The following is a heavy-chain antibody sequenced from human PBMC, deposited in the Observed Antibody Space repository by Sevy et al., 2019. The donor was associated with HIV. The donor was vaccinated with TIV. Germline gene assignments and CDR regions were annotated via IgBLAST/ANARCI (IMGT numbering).Heavy chain of an antibody. D-gene: IGHD3-22*01. CDR1: GFTVSDNY. CDR3: ANHASDYDSSGYLERDAFDI. V-gene: IGHV3-53*01. J-gene: IGHJ3*02. CDR2: IYSDGST. Sequence: GGSLRLSCAASGFTVSDNYMSWVRQAPGKRLEWVSVIYSDGSTYYADSVKGRFTISRDNSKNTLYLQMNSLRAGDTAVYYCANHASDYDSSGYLERDAFDIWGQGTMVTVSS.